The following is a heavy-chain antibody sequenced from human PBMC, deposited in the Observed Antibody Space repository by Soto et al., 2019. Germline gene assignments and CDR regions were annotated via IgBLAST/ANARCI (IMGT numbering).Heavy chain of an antibody. V-gene: IGHV3-15*01. J-gene: IGHJ4*02. CDR3: TTGRCLFAIGFDY. CDR1: GFTFSNAW. D-gene: IGHD3-22*01. Sequence: PGGSLRLSCAASGFTFSNAWMSWVRQAPGKGLEWVGRIKSKTDGGTTDYAAPVKGRFTISRDDSKNTLYLQMNSLKTEVTAVYYCTTGRCLFAIGFDYWGQGTLVTVSS. CDR2: IKSKTDGGTT.